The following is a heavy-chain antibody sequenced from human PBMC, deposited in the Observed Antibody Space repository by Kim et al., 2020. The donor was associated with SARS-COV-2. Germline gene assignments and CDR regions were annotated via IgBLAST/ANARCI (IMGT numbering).Heavy chain of an antibody. Sequence: PLKDRFNISRDDSRNTVYLQMNSLKTEDTAVYFCTTDPGTTCAVGDAVDIWGQGTLVTVSS. CDR3: TTDPGTTCAVGDAVDI. J-gene: IGHJ3*02. V-gene: IGHV3-15*01. D-gene: IGHD1-1*01.